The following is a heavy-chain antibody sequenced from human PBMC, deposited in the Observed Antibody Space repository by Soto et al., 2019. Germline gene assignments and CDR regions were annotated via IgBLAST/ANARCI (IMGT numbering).Heavy chain of an antibody. J-gene: IGHJ1*01. CDR2: IIPILGIA. V-gene: IGHV1-69*02. D-gene: IGHD4-17*01. CDR1: GGTFSSYT. Sequence: QVQLVQSGAEVQKPGSSVKVSCKASGGTFSSYTISWVRQAPGQGLEWMGRIIPILGIANYAQKFQGRVTITADKSTSTAYMELSSLRSEDTAVYYCARVVTVYGDYGQYFQHWGQGTLVTVSS. CDR3: ARVVTVYGDYGQYFQH.